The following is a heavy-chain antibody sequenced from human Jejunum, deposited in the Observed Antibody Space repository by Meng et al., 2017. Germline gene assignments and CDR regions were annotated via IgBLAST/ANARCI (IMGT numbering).Heavy chain of an antibody. D-gene: IGHD1-1*01. Sequence: QVQLPAPALGLLHPSQTLALSFSVSGESISSGGSDWTWFRQNPGKGLGWIGYIFSRGSSSYNPSLKSRITIAVDTFKNQFSLTLRSVTAADTAVYYCARDGQQLGRYWLDPWGQGTLVTVSS. J-gene: IGHJ5*02. CDR3: ARDGQQLGRYWLDP. V-gene: IGHV4-31*03. CDR2: IFSRGSS. CDR1: GESISSGGSD.